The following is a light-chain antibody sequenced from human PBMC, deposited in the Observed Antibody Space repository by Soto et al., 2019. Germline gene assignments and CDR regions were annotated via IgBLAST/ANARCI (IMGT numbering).Light chain of an antibody. J-gene: IGLJ1*01. CDR2: EVT. CDR3: CSYAGSNYV. Sequence: ALTQPASVSGSPGQSITISCTGTSSDVGSYNLVSWYQQHPGKAPKLMIYEVTKRPSGVSNRFSGSKSDNTASLTISGLQAEDEADYYCCSYAGSNYVFGTGTKVTVL. CDR1: SSDVGSYNL. V-gene: IGLV2-23*02.